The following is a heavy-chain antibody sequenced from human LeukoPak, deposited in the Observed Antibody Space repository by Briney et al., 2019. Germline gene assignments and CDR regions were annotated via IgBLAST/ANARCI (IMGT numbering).Heavy chain of an antibody. CDR1: GGSFSDYY. J-gene: IGHJ4*02. V-gene: IGHV4-34*01. Sequence: PSETLSLTCAVYGGSFSDYYWSWLRQPPVKGLEWIGEINHSGNTNYNPSLKSRVTISVDTSKNQHSLKLSSVTAADTAVYYCARAPPPLYGDYESFFDYWGQGTLVTVSS. CDR2: INHSGNT. CDR3: ARAPPPLYGDYESFFDY. D-gene: IGHD4-17*01.